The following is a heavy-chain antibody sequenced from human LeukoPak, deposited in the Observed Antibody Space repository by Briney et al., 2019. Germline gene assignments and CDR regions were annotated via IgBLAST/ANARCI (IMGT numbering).Heavy chain of an antibody. Sequence: PSETLSLTCTVSGDSISSSSYYWGWIRQPPGKGLEWIGSIYYSGSTYYNPSLKSRVTISVDTSKKQFSLKVNSVTVADTAVYYCARARGKNNSGYYVSGYFDYWGQGTLVIVSS. V-gene: IGHV4-39*01. CDR2: IYYSGST. CDR1: GDSISSSSYY. CDR3: ARARGKNNSGYYVSGYFDY. J-gene: IGHJ4*02. D-gene: IGHD3-22*01.